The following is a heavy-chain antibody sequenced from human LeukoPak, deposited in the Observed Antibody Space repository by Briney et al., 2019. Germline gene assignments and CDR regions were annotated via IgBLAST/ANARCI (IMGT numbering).Heavy chain of an antibody. V-gene: IGHV3-7*03. Sequence: GGSLRLSCAASGFTFSNYWMTWVRQAPGKGLEWVANIKLDGSEKNYVDSVKGRFTISRDNSENSLYLQMNSLRAEDTAVYYRAKRYFYGMDVWGKGTTVTVSS. CDR3: AKRYFYGMDV. D-gene: IGHD3-9*01. CDR2: IKLDGSEK. CDR1: GFTFSNYW. J-gene: IGHJ6*04.